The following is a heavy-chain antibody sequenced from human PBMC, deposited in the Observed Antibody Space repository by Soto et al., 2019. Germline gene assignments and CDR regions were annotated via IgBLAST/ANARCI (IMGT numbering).Heavy chain of an antibody. V-gene: IGHV4-31*11. CDR3: ARSRTSAKNFDY. CDR2: IYYSGST. J-gene: IGHJ4*02. Sequence: PSETLSLTCAVYGGSFSGYYWSWIRQHPGKGLEWIGYIYYSGSTYYNPSFKSRVTISVDTSKNQFSLKMNSVTAADTAVYYCARSRTSAKNFDYWGQGTLVTVSS. D-gene: IGHD2-2*01. CDR1: GGSFSGYY.